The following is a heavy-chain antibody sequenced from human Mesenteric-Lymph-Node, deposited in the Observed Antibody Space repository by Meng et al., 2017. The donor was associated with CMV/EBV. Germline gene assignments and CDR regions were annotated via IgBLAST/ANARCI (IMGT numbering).Heavy chain of an antibody. Sequence: GGSLRLSCAASGFTFSSYAMSWVRQAPGKGLEWVSAISGSGGSTYYADSVKGRFTISRDNAKNTLYLQINSLRADDTAVYYCARVSTIFGVAPLVYWGQGTLVTVSS. CDR1: GFTFSSYA. J-gene: IGHJ4*02. V-gene: IGHV3-23*01. CDR3: ARVSTIFGVAPLVY. CDR2: ISGSGGST. D-gene: IGHD3-3*01.